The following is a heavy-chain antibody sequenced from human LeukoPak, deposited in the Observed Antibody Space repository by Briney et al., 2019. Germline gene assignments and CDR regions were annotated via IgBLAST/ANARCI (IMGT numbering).Heavy chain of an antibody. D-gene: IGHD4-17*01. CDR1: GFSFSSTW. Sequence: QAGGSLRLSCAASGFSFSSTWMHWVRQAPGEGLVWVSRINSDGTTTYADSVKGRFTISRDNAKNSLYLQMNSLRAEDTAVYYCARDWGFTVTTNAFDIWGQGTMATVSS. V-gene: IGHV3-74*01. CDR3: ARDWGFTVTTNAFDI. CDR2: INSDGTT. J-gene: IGHJ3*02.